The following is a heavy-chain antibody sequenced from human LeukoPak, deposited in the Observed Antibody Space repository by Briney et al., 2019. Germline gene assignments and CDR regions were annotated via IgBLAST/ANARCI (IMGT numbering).Heavy chain of an antibody. CDR3: ARSAQLRYFDWFDY. Sequence: AGGSLRLSCAASGFTFSSYGMTWVRQAPGKGLEWVANIKQDGSEKYYVDSVKGRFTISRDNAKNSLYLQMNSLRAEDTAVYYCARSAQLRYFDWFDYWGQGTLVTVSS. CDR2: IKQDGSEK. CDR1: GFTFSSYG. V-gene: IGHV3-7*01. J-gene: IGHJ4*02. D-gene: IGHD3-9*01.